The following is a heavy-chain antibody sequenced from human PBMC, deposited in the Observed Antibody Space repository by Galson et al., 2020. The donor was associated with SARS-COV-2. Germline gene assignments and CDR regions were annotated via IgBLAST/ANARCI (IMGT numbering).Heavy chain of an antibody. CDR1: GHTLTKLS. Sequence: ASAKVSCKLSGHTLTKLSMHWVRQAPRKGIEWLGSFDPQDGETIYAQKFQGRVTMTEDTSTETAYLELSSLRSDDTAVYYCATWGVVVITYAFDIWGQGTMVTVSS. V-gene: IGHV1-24*01. CDR2: FDPQDGET. CDR3: ATWGVVVITYAFDI. J-gene: IGHJ3*02. D-gene: IGHD3-22*01.